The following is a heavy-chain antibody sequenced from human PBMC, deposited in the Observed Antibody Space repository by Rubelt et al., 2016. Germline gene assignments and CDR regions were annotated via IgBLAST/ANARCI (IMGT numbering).Heavy chain of an antibody. J-gene: IGHJ4*02. V-gene: IGHV3-30*04. Sequence: QVQLVESGGGVVQPGRSLRLSCAASGFTFSSYAMHWVRQAPGKGLEWVAVISYDGSNKYYADSVKGRFTISRDNAKNSVSLQMNSLRAEETAVYYCARGGEFCSSTSCYEWDNWGQGTLVTVSS. D-gene: IGHD2-2*01. CDR3: ARGGEFCSSTSCYEWDN. CDR1: GFTFSSYA. CDR2: ISYDGSNK.